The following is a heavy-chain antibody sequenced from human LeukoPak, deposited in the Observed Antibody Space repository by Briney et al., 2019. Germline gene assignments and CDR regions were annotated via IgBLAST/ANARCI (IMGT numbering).Heavy chain of an antibody. CDR3: ARGPYSYDSSGAFDI. D-gene: IGHD3-22*01. Sequence: SETLSLTCSVSGGSISSSSYYWGWIRQPPGKGLEWIGNIYYSGSTYYNPSLKSRGTISVDTSKNQFSLRLSSVTAADTAVYFCARGPYSYDSSGAFDIWGQGTMVTVSS. V-gene: IGHV4-39*01. J-gene: IGHJ3*02. CDR2: IYYSGST. CDR1: GGSISSSSYY.